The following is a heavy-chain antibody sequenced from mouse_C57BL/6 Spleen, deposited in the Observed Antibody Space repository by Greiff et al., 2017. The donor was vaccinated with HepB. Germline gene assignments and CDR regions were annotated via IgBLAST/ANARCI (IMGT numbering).Heavy chain of an antibody. V-gene: IGHV5-17*01. CDR3: ARSNWDWYFDV. CDR2: ISSGSSTI. J-gene: IGHJ1*03. Sequence: EVKLEESGGGLVKPGGSLKLSCAASGFTFSDYGMHWVRQAPEKGLEWVAYISSGSSTIYYADTVKGRFTISRDNAKNTLFLQMTSLRSEDTAMYYCARSNWDWYFDVWGTGTTVTVSS. CDR1: GFTFSDYG. D-gene: IGHD4-1*01.